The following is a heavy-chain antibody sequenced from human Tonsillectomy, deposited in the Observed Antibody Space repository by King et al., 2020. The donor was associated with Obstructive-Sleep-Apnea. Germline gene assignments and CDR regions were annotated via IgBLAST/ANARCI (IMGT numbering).Heavy chain of an antibody. D-gene: IGHD4-17*01. CDR2: IAYDGSNK. Sequence: VQLVDSGGGVVQPGRSLRLSCAVSGFTFSSYAMHWVRQAPGKGLEWVAEIAYDGSNKYHTDSVKGRLTISRDDSKKTLYLQMNSLRAEDTAVYYCARHLDYGDYVEKVFEYWGQGTLVTVSS. CDR3: ARHLDYGDYVEKVFEY. J-gene: IGHJ4*02. CDR1: GFTFSSYA. V-gene: IGHV3-30*04.